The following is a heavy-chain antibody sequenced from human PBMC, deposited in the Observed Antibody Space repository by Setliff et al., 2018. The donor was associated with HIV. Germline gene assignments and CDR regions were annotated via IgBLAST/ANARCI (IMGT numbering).Heavy chain of an antibody. D-gene: IGHD3-9*01. J-gene: IGHJ4*02. CDR1: GGSISSHY. V-gene: IGHV4-59*11. CDR3: AREVVGGYDILTGYYNSFDY. CDR2: IYYSGST. Sequence: SETLSLTCTVSGGSISSHYWSWIRQPPGKGLEWIGSIYYSGSTNYNPSLKSRVTISVDTSKNQFSLKLSSVTAADTAVYYCAREVVGGYDILTGYYNSFDYWGQGTLVTVSS.